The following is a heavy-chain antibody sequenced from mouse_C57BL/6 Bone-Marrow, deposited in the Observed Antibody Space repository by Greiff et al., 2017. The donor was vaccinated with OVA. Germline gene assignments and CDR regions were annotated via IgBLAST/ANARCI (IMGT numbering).Heavy chain of an antibody. CDR1: GYAFSSSW. Sequence: VKLQESGPELVKPGASVKISCKASGYAFSSSWMNWVKQRPGKGLEWIGRIYPGDGDTNYNGKFKGKATLTADKSSSTAYMQLSSLTSEDSAVYFCARSRQLRLRYAMDYWGQGTSVTVSS. CDR3: ARSRQLRLRYAMDY. V-gene: IGHV1-82*01. D-gene: IGHD3-2*02. CDR2: IYPGDGDT. J-gene: IGHJ4*01.